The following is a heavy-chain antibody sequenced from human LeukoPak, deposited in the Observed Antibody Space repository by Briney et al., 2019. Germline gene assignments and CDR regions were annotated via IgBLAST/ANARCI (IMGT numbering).Heavy chain of an antibody. CDR3: ARVIIAAAGTGWFDP. D-gene: IGHD6-13*01. Sequence: GASVKVSCKASGYTFTSYGISWVRQAPGQGLEWMGWISAYNGNTNYAQKLQGRVTMTTDTPTSTAYMELRSLRSDDTAVYYCARVIIAAAGTGWFDPWGQGTLVTVSS. CDR2: ISAYNGNT. CDR1: GYTFTSYG. J-gene: IGHJ5*02. V-gene: IGHV1-18*01.